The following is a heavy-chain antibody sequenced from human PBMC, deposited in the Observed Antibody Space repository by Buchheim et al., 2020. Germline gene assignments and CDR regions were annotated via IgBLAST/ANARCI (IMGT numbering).Heavy chain of an antibody. J-gene: IGHJ6*02. CDR3: ARDRVAAVPEYYYGMDV. CDR1: GFTFSSYA. Sequence: QVQLVESGGGVVQPGRSLRLSCAASGFTFSSYAMHWVRQAPGKGLEWVAVISNNGTHKYYADSAKGRFTISRDKSKKKLYLQMNSLRTEDTAVYYCARDRVAAVPEYYYGMDVWGQGTT. CDR2: ISNNGTHK. V-gene: IGHV3-30*04. D-gene: IGHD2-15*01.